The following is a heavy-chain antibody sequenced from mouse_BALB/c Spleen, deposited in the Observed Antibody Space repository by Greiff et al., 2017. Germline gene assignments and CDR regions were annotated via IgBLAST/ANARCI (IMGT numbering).Heavy chain of an antibody. Sequence: EVQLQESGGGLVKPGGSLKLSCAASGFAFSSYDMSWVRQTPEKRLEWVAYISSGGGSTYYPDTVKGRFTISRDNAKNTLYLQMSSLKSEDTAMYYCARHSSAWFAYWGQGTLVTVSA. CDR1: GFAFSSYD. V-gene: IGHV5-12-1*01. CDR2: ISSGGGST. J-gene: IGHJ3*01. CDR3: ARHSSAWFAY. D-gene: IGHD3-1*01.